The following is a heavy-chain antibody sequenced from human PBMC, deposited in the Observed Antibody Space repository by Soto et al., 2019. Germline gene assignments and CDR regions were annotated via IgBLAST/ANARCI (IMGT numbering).Heavy chain of an antibody. J-gene: IGHJ4*02. CDR1: GFSFTSYA. V-gene: IGHV3-23*01. CDR2: ISGSGGSA. CDR3: ARVRAQVDY. Sequence: EVQLLESGGGLVQPGGSLRLSCAASGFSFTSYAMSWVRQAPGKGLEWVSAISGSGGSAYYADSVKGRFTISRDNSRNTLALQMDSLRVEDTAVYYCARVRAQVDYWGQGTLVTVSS.